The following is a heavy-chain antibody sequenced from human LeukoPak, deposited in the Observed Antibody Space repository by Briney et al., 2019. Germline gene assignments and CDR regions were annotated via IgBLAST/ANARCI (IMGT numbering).Heavy chain of an antibody. Sequence: SETLSLTCAVYGGSFSGYYWSWIRQPPGKGLEWIGEINHSGSTNYNPSLKSRVTISVDTSKNQFSLKLSSVTAADTAVYYCAIGYSYGYAYWGQGTLVTVSP. V-gene: IGHV4-34*01. CDR2: INHSGST. CDR1: GGSFSGYY. J-gene: IGHJ4*02. CDR3: AIGYSYGYAY. D-gene: IGHD5-18*01.